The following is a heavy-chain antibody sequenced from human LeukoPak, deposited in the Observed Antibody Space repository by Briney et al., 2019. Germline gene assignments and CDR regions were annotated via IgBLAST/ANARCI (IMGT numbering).Heavy chain of an antibody. D-gene: IGHD6-6*01. Sequence: SETLSLTCAVYGGSFSGYYWSWIRQPPGKGLEWIGEINHSGSTNYNPSLKSRVTISVVTSKNQFSLKLSSVTAADTAVYYCARRVAARPATFDYWGQGTLVTVSS. CDR1: GGSFSGYY. CDR2: INHSGST. CDR3: ARRVAARPATFDY. V-gene: IGHV4-34*01. J-gene: IGHJ4*02.